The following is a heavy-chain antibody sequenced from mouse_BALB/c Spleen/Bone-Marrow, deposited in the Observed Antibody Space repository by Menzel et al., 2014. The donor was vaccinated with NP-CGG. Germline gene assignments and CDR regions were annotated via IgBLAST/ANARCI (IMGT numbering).Heavy chain of an antibody. V-gene: IGHV5-15*02. CDR3: ARDLGQLGRAWFAY. CDR2: ISNLAYSI. J-gene: IGHJ3*01. CDR1: GFTFSDYR. D-gene: IGHD4-1*02. Sequence: EVKLQESGGGLVQPGGPRKLSCAASGFTFSDYRMAWVRQAPGKGPEWVAFISNLAYSIHYADTVTGRFTISRENAKNTLYLEMSSLRSEDTAMYYCARDLGQLGRAWFAYWGQGTLVTVSA.